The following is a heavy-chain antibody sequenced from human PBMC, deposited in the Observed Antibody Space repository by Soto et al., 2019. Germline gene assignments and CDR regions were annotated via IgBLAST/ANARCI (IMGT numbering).Heavy chain of an antibody. CDR2: IGVSGDNT. V-gene: IGHV3-23*01. D-gene: IGHD2-2*01. Sequence: EVQLLESGGGSVQPGGSLRLSCAASGFTFSSYAMTWVRQAPGKGLAWVSAIGVSGDNTYYAGSVKGRFTISRDNSKSTLYLQMNSLTAEDTAVYYCARKLYHRFDPWGQGTLVTVSS. CDR1: GFTFSSYA. J-gene: IGHJ5*02. CDR3: ARKLYHRFDP.